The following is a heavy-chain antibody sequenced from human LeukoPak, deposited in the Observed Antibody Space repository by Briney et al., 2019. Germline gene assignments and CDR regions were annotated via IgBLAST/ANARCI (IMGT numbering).Heavy chain of an antibody. D-gene: IGHD4-17*01. Sequence: GGSLRLSCAASGFTFSSYWMSWVRQAPGKGLEWVANIKQDGSEKYYVDSVEGRFTISRDNAKNSLYLQMNSLRAEDTAVYYCARETDYASGYWYFDLWGRGTLVTVSS. J-gene: IGHJ2*01. V-gene: IGHV3-7*01. CDR2: IKQDGSEK. CDR3: ARETDYASGYWYFDL. CDR1: GFTFSSYW.